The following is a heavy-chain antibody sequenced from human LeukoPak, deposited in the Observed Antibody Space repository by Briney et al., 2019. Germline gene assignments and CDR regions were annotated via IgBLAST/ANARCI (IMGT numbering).Heavy chain of an antibody. CDR2: IYYSGST. D-gene: IGHD3-22*01. Sequence: SETLSLTCTVSGGSISSYCWSWIRQPPGKGLEWIGYIYYSGSTNYNPSLKSRVTISVDTSKNQFSLKLSSVTAADTAVYYCARDLIDYYYGIDVWGQGTTVTVSS. V-gene: IGHV4-59*01. CDR3: ARDLIDYYYGIDV. CDR1: GGSISSYC. J-gene: IGHJ6*02.